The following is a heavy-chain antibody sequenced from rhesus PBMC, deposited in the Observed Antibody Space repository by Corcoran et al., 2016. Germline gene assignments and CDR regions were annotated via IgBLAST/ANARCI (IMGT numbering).Heavy chain of an antibody. V-gene: IGHV1S9*01. Sequence: QVQLVQSGAEVKKPGTSVKLSCKASGYTFTSYYINWVRQAPGQVLEWMGWINQRNGNTGYEQKFQGRVTMTRDTSTSTAYMELNSLRSEDTAVYFCARAVGISGSYWEHSLDVWGRGVLVTVSS. CDR3: ARAVGISGSYWEHSLDV. J-gene: IGHJ5-2*02. CDR2: INQRNGNT. D-gene: IGHD3-16*01. CDR1: GYTFTSYY.